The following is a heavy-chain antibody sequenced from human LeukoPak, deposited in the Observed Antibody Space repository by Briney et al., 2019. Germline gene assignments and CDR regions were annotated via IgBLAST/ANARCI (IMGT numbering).Heavy chain of an antibody. V-gene: IGHV1-46*01. Sequence: ASVKVSCKASGYTFTAYYMHWVRQAPGQGLEWMGIINPSGGITGYAQKFQGRVTMARDTSTSTVYMELSSLRAEDTAVYYCARGYYDDRSAGPSEYWGQGTLVTVSS. CDR1: GYTFTAYY. D-gene: IGHD3-22*01. CDR3: ARGYYDDRSAGPSEY. J-gene: IGHJ4*02. CDR2: INPSGGIT.